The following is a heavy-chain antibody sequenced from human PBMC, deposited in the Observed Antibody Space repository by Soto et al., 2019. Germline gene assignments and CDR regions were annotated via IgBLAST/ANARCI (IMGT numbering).Heavy chain of an antibody. J-gene: IGHJ6*02. Sequence: PGESLNLSFKGSGYRVTSYWIGWVRQMPGKGLEWMGIIYPGDSDTRYSPSFQGQVTISADKSISTAYLQWSSLKASDTAMYYCARAEYCSSTSCPYYYYGMDVWGQGTTVTVSS. CDR3: ARAEYCSSTSCPYYYYGMDV. CDR2: IYPGDSDT. D-gene: IGHD2-2*01. V-gene: IGHV5-51*01. CDR1: GYRVTSYW.